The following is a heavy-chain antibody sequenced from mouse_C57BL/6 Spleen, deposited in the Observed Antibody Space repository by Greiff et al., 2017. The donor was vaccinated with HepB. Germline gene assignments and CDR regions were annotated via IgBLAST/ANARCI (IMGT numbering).Heavy chain of an antibody. J-gene: IGHJ4*01. CDR3: ARHVGAMDY. CDR2: ISSGGSYT. Sequence: EVQLVESGGDLVKPGGSLKLSCAASGFTFSSYGMSWVRQTPDKRLEWVATISSGGSYTYYPDSVKGRFTISRDNAKNTLYLQMSSLKSEDTAMYYCARHVGAMDYWGQGTSVTVSS. CDR1: GFTFSSYG. V-gene: IGHV5-6*01.